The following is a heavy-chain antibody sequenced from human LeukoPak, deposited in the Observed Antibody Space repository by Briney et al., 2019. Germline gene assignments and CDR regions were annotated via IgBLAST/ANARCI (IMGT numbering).Heavy chain of an antibody. CDR1: GFTFSNYV. CDR2: ISGTGANT. D-gene: IGHD3-16*02. V-gene: IGHV3-23*01. CDR3: AKDTTFGGVIVDY. J-gene: IGHJ4*02. Sequence: GGSLRLSCAVSGFTFSNYVMIWVRQAPGKGLEWVSAISGTGANTFYADSVKGRFTISRDNSKNTLYLQMNSLRAEDTAVYYCAKDTTFGGVIVDYWGQGTLVTVSS.